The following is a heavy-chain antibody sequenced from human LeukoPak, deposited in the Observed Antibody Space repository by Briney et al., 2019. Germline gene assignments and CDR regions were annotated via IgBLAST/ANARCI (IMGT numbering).Heavy chain of an antibody. CDR3: AKDPLYYYDSSGYHY. D-gene: IGHD3-22*01. V-gene: IGHV3-23*01. CDR1: GFTFSSYA. Sequence: GGSLRLSCAASGFTFSSYAMSWVRQAPGKGLEWVSAISGSGGSTYYADSVKCRFTISRDNSKNTLYLQMNSLRAEDTAVYYCAKDPLYYYDSSGYHYWGQGTLVTVSS. CDR2: ISGSGGST. J-gene: IGHJ4*02.